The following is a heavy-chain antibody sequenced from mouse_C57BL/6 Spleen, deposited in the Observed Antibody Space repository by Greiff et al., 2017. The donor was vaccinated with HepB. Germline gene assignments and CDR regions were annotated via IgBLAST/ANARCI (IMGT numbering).Heavy chain of an antibody. J-gene: IGHJ2*01. CDR1: GYTFTNYS. V-gene: IGHV1-4*01. Sequence: QVQLQQSGAELVRPGASVKMSCKASGYTFTNYSMHWVKQRPGQGLEWIGYINPSSGYTKYNQKFKGKATLTADKSSSTAYMQLSSLTSEDSAVYYCASAGGDFDYWGQGTTLTVSS. CDR3: ASAGGDFDY. CDR2: INPSSGYT. D-gene: IGHD1-1*02.